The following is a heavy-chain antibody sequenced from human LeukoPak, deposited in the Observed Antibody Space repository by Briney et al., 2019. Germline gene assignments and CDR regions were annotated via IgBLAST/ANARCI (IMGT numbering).Heavy chain of an antibody. V-gene: IGHV3-21*01. CDR3: ASTGMYYDFWSGYYTGIADY. J-gene: IGHJ4*02. CDR2: VSSSSSYI. Sequence: GGFLRLSCAASGFTFSSYSMNWARQAPGKGLEWVSSVSSSSSYIYYADSVKGRFTISRDNAKNSLYLQMNSLRAEDTAVYYCASTGMYYDFWSGYYTGIADYWGQGTLVTVSS. CDR1: GFTFSSYS. D-gene: IGHD3-3*01.